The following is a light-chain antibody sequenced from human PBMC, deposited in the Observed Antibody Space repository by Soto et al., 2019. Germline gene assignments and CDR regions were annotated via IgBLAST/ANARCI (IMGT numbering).Light chain of an antibody. J-gene: IGLJ1*01. CDR3: CSYAGSFTYV. Sequence: QSVLTQPRSVSGSPGQSVTISCTGTSSDVGGYNYVSWYQQHPGKAPKLIIYDVSKWPSGVPDRFSGSKSDNTASLTISGLQAEDDADYYCCSYAGSFTYVFGTGTKVTVL. CDR1: SSDVGGYNY. CDR2: DVS. V-gene: IGLV2-11*01.